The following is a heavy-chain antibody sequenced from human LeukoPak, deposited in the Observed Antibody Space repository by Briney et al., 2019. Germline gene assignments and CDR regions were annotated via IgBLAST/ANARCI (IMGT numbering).Heavy chain of an antibody. D-gene: IGHD5-12*01. CDR2: IKEDGSEK. V-gene: IGHV3-7*01. Sequence: QTGGSLRLSCAASGFTLSTYWMSWVRQAPGKGLEWVANIKEDGSEKYYVDSVKGRFTISRDNAENSLYLQMNSLRAEDTAVYYCARDPGGGYEWAYYFDYWGQGTLVTVSS. CDR3: ARDPGGGYEWAYYFDY. J-gene: IGHJ4*02. CDR1: GFTLSTYW.